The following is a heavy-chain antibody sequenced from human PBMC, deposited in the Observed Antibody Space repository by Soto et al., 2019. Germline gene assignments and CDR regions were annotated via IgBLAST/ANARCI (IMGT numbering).Heavy chain of an antibody. CDR2: ISYSGST. D-gene: IGHD3-16*01. CDR1: GDSITSGGYY. Sequence: QVQLQESGPGLVKPSQALSLTCNVSGDSITSGGYYWSWIRQHPGKGLEWIGYISYSGSTYFNPSLMSRVTMSLDTSKNQFSLELSSLTAADTAVYYCARGSAYAYSFIYCGQGTLVTVSS. J-gene: IGHJ4*02. CDR3: ARGSAYAYSFIY. V-gene: IGHV4-31*03.